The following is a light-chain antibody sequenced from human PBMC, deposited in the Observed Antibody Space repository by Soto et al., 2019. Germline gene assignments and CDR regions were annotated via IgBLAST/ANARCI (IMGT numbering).Light chain of an antibody. CDR1: QDISNY. CDR2: DAS. Sequence: DIQMTQSPSSLSASVGDRVTITCQASQDISNYLNWYQQKPGKAPKLLIYDASNLETGVPSRFSGSGSGTEFTFTISSLQPEDIATYYFQQYDNLLPITFGQGTRLEIK. CDR3: QQYDNLLPIT. V-gene: IGKV1-33*01. J-gene: IGKJ5*01.